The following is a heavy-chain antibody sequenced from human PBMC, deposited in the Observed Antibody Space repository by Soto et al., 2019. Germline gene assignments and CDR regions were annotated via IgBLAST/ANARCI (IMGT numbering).Heavy chain of an antibody. CDR2: ISGSGGST. Sequence: EVQLLESGGGLVQPGGSLRLSCAASGFTFSSYAMSWVRQAPGKGLEWVSAISGSGGSTYYADSVKGRFTISRDNSKNTLYLQMNSLRAEDTAVYYCAKEQDYDFWKGVLGEDDYWGQGTLVTVSS. CDR1: GFTFSSYA. CDR3: AKEQDYDFWKGVLGEDDY. J-gene: IGHJ4*02. V-gene: IGHV3-23*01. D-gene: IGHD3-3*01.